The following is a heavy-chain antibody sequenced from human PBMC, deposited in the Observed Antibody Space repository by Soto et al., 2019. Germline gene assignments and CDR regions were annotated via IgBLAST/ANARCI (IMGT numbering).Heavy chain of an antibody. D-gene: IGHD2-2*01. CDR2: INHSGST. CDR1: GGSFSGYY. Sequence: QVQLQQWGAGLLKPSETLSLTCAVYGGSFSGYYWSWIRQPPGKGLEWIGEINHSGSTNYNPSLKSRVTISVDTSKNQFSLKLSSVTAADTAVYYCARVGVVVPASDQAPDDYWGQGTLVTVSS. CDR3: ARVGVVVPASDQAPDDY. V-gene: IGHV4-34*01. J-gene: IGHJ4*02.